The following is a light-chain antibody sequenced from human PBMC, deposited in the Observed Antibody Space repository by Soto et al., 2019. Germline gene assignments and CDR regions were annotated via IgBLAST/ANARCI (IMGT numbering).Light chain of an antibody. CDR1: QDISNY. CDR3: QQYDNLLA. Sequence: DIQMTQSPSSLSASVGDRVTITCQASQDISNYLNWYQQKPGKAPKLLIYDASNLETGVPSRFSGSGSGTDFTFTISSLQPEHIATDFCQQYDNLLAFGQGAKREI. J-gene: IGKJ2*01. CDR2: DAS. V-gene: IGKV1-33*01.